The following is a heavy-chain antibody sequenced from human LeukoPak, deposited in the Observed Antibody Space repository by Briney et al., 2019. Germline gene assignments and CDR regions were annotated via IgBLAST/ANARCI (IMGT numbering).Heavy chain of an antibody. V-gene: IGHV4-59*08. CDR2: IYYSGSA. Sequence: SETLSLTCTVSGGSISSYYWNWIRQPPGKGLEWVGYIYYSGSASYNPSLKSRVTISVDTSKNQFPLKLNSVTAADTAVYYCASSDGRMEYWGQGTLVTVSS. CDR3: ASSDGRMEY. CDR1: GGSISSYY. D-gene: IGHD5-24*01. J-gene: IGHJ4*02.